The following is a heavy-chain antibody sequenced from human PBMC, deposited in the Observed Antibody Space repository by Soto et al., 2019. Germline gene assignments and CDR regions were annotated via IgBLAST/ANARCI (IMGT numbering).Heavy chain of an antibody. Sequence: GGSLRLSCEASGFVFTNFWVHWVRHVPGKGLVWVARIDTSGHSTNYAESVKGRFTISRDNAKNTVSLQMNSLRVEDTGVYYCAKDSWYFDLWSQGSQVTVSS. CDR2: IDTSGHST. CDR3: AKDSWYFDL. V-gene: IGHV3-74*01. D-gene: IGHD6-13*01. CDR1: GFVFTNFW. J-gene: IGHJ4*02.